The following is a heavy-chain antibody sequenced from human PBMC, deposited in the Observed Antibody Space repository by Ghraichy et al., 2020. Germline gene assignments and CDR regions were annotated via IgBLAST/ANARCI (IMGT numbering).Heavy chain of an antibody. V-gene: IGHV4-34*01. CDR3: ARASRTDYRRHYYFDY. D-gene: IGHD3/OR15-3a*01. Sequence: SETLSLTCAVYGGSFSGYYWSWIRQPPGKGLEWIGEINHSGSTNYNPSLKSRVTISVDTSKNQFSLKLSSVTAADTAVYYCARASRTDYRRHYYFDYWGQGTLVTVSS. CDR1: GGSFSGYY. J-gene: IGHJ4*02. CDR2: INHSGST.